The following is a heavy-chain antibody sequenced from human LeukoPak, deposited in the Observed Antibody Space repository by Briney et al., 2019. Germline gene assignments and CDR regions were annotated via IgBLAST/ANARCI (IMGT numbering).Heavy chain of an antibody. J-gene: IGHJ4*02. V-gene: IGHV3-21*01. CDR2: ISSTSNCI. CDR1: GFTFSTYS. D-gene: IGHD3-10*01. CDR3: ARVIRRFGEFSSDY. Sequence: GGSLRLSCAASGFTFSTYSMNWVRQAPGKGLEWVSSISSTSNCIYYADSVKGRFTISRDNAKNSLYLQMNSLRDEDTAVYYCARVIRRFGEFSSDYWGQGTLVTVSS.